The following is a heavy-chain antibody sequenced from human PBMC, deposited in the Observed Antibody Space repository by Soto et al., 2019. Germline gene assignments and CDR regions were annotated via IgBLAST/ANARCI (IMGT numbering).Heavy chain of an antibody. CDR2: IWYDGSNK. J-gene: IGHJ4*02. Sequence: GGSLILSCAASGFTFSSYGMHWVRQAPGKGLEWVAVIWYDGSNKYYADSVKGRFTISRDNSKNTLYLQTNSLRAEDTAVYYCARDQWELLQWDFDYWGPGTLVTVSS. D-gene: IGHD1-26*01. CDR3: ARDQWELLQWDFDY. V-gene: IGHV3-33*01. CDR1: GFTFSSYG.